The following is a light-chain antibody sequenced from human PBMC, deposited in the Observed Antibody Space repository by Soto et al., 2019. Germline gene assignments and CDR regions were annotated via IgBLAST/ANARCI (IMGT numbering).Light chain of an antibody. CDR1: QNIRSR. V-gene: IGKV1-5*01. CDR2: DAS. Sequence: PPCPLPISPPPAARVPITCRASQNIRSRLAWFQQKPGKAPKLLIYDASSLESGVPQRFSGSGSGTEFTLTISSLQTDDFSTYYCQQYHSYWTFGQGTKVDIK. J-gene: IGKJ1*01. CDR3: QQYHSYWT.